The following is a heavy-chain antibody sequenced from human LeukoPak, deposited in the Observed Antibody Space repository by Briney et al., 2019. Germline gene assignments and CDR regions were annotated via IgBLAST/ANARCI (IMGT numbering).Heavy chain of an antibody. CDR2: IYPGDSDA. D-gene: IGHD2-21*01. Sequence: GESLKISCKGSGYSFTSYWIAWARQMPGKGLEWMGIIYPGDSDARYNPSFEGHITISVDKSRSTAYLQWRSLRASDTATYYCARQEDSGGYWSCYYPWGQGTLITVSS. CDR1: GYSFTSYW. V-gene: IGHV5-51*01. CDR3: ARQEDSGGYWSCYYP. J-gene: IGHJ5*02.